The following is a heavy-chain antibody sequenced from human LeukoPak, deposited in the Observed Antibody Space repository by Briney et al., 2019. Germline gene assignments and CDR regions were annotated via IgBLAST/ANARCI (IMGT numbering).Heavy chain of an antibody. V-gene: IGHV4-30-4*08. Sequence: TLALTCTVSGGSIRSDDYYWSWIRQPPGKGREGIGFIFYRESTYYKPSLRRRVTISLVTSTNQFSLSLRSVTAADTAVYYCARCPSPGWFDPWGQGTLVTVSS. CDR2: IFYREST. J-gene: IGHJ5*02. CDR1: GGSIRSDDYY. CDR3: ARCPSPGWFDP.